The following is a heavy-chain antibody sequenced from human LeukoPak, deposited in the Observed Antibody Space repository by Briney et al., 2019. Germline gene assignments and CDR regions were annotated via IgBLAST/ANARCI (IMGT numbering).Heavy chain of an antibody. CDR3: ARSLCNDTGCSLDR. V-gene: IGHV3-48*04. CDR1: GFLFSDFG. CDR2: ISSSSNTI. Sequence: GGSLRLSCATSGFLFSDFGMHWVRQAPGKGLEWIAYISSSSNTIYYADSVKGRFAVSRDNAKSALYLQMTGLRVADTAFHYCARSLCNDTGCSLDRWGQGTLVSVSS. D-gene: IGHD5-18*01. J-gene: IGHJ5*02.